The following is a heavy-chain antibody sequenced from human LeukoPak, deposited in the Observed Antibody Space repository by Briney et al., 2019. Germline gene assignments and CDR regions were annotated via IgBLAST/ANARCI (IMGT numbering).Heavy chain of an antibody. J-gene: IGHJ4*02. CDR1: GFTFSSYN. CDR2: ISSSSSTI. CDR3: AREYSSSSGSVSDY. V-gene: IGHV3-48*02. D-gene: IGHD6-6*01. Sequence: PGGSLRLSCAASGFTFSSYNMNWVRQAPGKGLEWVSYISSSSSTIYYADSVKGRFTISRDNAKNSLNLLMNNLRDEDTAVYYCAREYSSSSGSVSDYWGQGTLVTVSS.